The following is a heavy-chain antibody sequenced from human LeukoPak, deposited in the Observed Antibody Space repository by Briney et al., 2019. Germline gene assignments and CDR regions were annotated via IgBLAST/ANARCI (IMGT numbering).Heavy chain of an antibody. V-gene: IGHV4-38-2*02. CDR2: IYHSGNT. CDR3: ARAWLITPGENWFDP. CDR1: GYSISTSYY. Sequence: PSETLSLTCTVSGYSISTSYYWGWIRQPPGKGLEWIGSIYHSGNTYYNPSLKSRVTISVDTSKNQFSLKLSSVTAADTAVYYCARAWLITPGENWFDPWGQGTLVTVSS. J-gene: IGHJ5*02. D-gene: IGHD3-10*01.